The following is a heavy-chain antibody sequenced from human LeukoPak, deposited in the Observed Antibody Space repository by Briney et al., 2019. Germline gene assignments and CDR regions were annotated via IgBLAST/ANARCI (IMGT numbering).Heavy chain of an antibody. J-gene: IGHJ3*02. Sequence: GGSLRLSCAASGFTFSSYWMSWVRQAPGKGLEWVAVIWYDGSNKYYADSVKGRFTISRDNSKNTLYLQMNSLRAEDTAVYYCARGGDFWSGRDAFDIWGQGTMVTVSS. D-gene: IGHD3-3*01. CDR2: IWYDGSNK. CDR1: GFTFSSYW. V-gene: IGHV3-33*08. CDR3: ARGGDFWSGRDAFDI.